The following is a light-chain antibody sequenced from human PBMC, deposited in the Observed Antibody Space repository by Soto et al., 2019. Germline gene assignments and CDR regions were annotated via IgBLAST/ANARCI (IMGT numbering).Light chain of an antibody. Sequence: EIVLTQSPGALSLSPGESATLSCRASQSVSDTHVAWYQQRPGQAPRLLIYDASRRDIGVPDRFIGSGSATDFTLTISGLEPEDFATYYCQQANSFPYTFGQGTKVEIK. V-gene: IGKV3D-20*02. CDR3: QQANSFPYT. CDR1: QSVSDTH. J-gene: IGKJ2*01. CDR2: DAS.